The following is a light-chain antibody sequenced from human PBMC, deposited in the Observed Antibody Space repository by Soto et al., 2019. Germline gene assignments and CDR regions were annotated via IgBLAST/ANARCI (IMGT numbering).Light chain of an antibody. Sequence: DIQMTQSPSTLSASVGDRVTITCRASQSISSWLAWYQQKPGKAPKLLIHGASSLESGVQSRFSGSGSGIEFTLSISSLQPDDFATYYCQQYDTFSTFGQGTKVEIK. V-gene: IGKV1-5*01. CDR2: GAS. CDR3: QQYDTFST. CDR1: QSISSW. J-gene: IGKJ1*01.